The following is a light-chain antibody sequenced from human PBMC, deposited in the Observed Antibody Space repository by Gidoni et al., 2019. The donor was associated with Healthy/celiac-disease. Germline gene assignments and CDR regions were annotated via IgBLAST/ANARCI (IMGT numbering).Light chain of an antibody. Sequence: QSALTQPAAVSASPGKSIPISCPGTSSDVGGYNYVSWYLQHPGKAPKLMIYDVSNRPSGVSDRFSGSKSGNTASLTISGLQAEDEADYYCSSYTSSSTLRVFGTGTKVTVL. J-gene: IGLJ1*01. CDR2: DVS. CDR3: SSYTSSSTLRV. CDR1: SSDVGGYNY. V-gene: IGLV2-14*01.